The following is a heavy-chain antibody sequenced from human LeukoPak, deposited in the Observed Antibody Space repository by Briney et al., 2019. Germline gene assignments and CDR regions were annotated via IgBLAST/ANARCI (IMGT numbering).Heavy chain of an antibody. CDR2: INSDGSST. D-gene: IGHD4-17*01. CDR1: GFTFSSYW. Sequence: PGGSLRLSCAASGFTFSSYWMHWVRQAPGKGLVWVSRINSDGSSTSYADSVKGRFTISRDNAKNTLYLQMYSLRVEDTAVYYCASGPGDFGDPFDYWGQGILVTVSS. CDR3: ASGPGDFGDPFDY. V-gene: IGHV3-74*01. J-gene: IGHJ4*02.